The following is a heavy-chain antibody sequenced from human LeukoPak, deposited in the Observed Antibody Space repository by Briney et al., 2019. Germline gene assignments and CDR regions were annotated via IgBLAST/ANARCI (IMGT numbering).Heavy chain of an antibody. J-gene: IGHJ3*02. CDR2: IYYSGST. CDR3: ASLSGDTVAQVAFDI. CDR1: GGSISSSSYY. V-gene: IGHV4-39*01. D-gene: IGHD5-12*01. Sequence: SETLSLTCTVSGGSISSSSYYWGWIRQPPGKGLEWIGSIYYSGSTYYNPSLKSRVTISVDTSKNQFSLKLSSVTAADTAVHYCASLSGDTVAQVAFDIWGQGTMVTVSS.